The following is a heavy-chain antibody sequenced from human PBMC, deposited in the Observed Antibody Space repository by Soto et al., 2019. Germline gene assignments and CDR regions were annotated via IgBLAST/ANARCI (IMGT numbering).Heavy chain of an antibody. J-gene: IGHJ4*02. Sequence: ASVKVSCKASGYSFTIYAMHWVRQAPGQRLEWMGWINAGNGNTKYSQKFQGRVTITRDTSASTAYMELSSLRSEDTAVYYCARDRKHDFWSGYLGPYFDYWGQGTLVTVSS. CDR3: ARDRKHDFWSGYLGPYFDY. V-gene: IGHV1-3*01. CDR1: GYSFTIYA. D-gene: IGHD3-3*01. CDR2: INAGNGNT.